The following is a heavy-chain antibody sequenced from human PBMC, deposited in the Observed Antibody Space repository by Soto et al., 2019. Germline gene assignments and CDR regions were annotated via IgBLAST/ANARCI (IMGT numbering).Heavy chain of an antibody. CDR3: ARTSMVRGVATFDY. CDR1: GGSISSGGYS. V-gene: IGHV4-30-2*01. CDR2: IYHSGST. Sequence: QLQLQESGSGLVKPSQTLSLTCAVSGGSISSGGYSWSWIRQPPGKGLEWIGYIYHSGSTYYNPSAKIRVTISVDRSKNQFSLKLRSVTAADTAVYYCARTSMVRGVATFDYWGQGTLVTVSS. J-gene: IGHJ4*02. D-gene: IGHD3-10*01.